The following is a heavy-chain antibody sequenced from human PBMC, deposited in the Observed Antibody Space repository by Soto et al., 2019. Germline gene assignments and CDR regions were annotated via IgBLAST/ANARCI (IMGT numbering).Heavy chain of an antibody. V-gene: IGHV3-21*01. D-gene: IGHD3-10*01. CDR3: SGGYYYYMDV. J-gene: IGHJ6*03. Sequence: GVSLRLSCAASGFSFSTYSMNWVRQAPGKGLKRVSSIISSSSYIYYADSVKGRFTISRDNAKNSLYLQMNSLRAEDTAVYYCSGGYYYYMDVWGKGTTVTVSS. CDR2: IISSSSYI. CDR1: GFSFSTYS.